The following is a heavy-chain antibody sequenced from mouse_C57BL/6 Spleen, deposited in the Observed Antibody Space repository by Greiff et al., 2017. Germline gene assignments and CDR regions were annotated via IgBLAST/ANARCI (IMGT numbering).Heavy chain of an antibody. D-gene: IGHD1-1*01. V-gene: IGHV1-82*01. CDR3: AHYYGSNFAY. CDR2: IYTGDGDT. J-gene: IGHJ3*01. CDR1: GYAFSSSW. Sequence: LKESGPELVKPGASVKIFCKASGYAFSSSWLNWVKQRPGKGLEWIGRIYTGDGDTHYNGKFKGKATLTADKFFSTAYMQLSSLTSEDSAVYFCAHYYGSNFAYWGQGTLVTVSA.